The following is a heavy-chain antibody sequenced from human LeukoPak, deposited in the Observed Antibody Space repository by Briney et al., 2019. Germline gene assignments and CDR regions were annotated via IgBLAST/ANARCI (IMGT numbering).Heavy chain of an antibody. D-gene: IGHD5-24*01. CDR2: IYGGGNI. J-gene: IGHJ4*02. CDR3: ARGAGYNYPYYFDY. Sequence: GGSLRLSCAASGFTVSSNYMNWVRQAPGKGLEWVSVIYGGGNIYYADSVKGRFTISRDNSKNTLYPQMNSLRAEDTAVYYCARGAGYNYPYYFDYWGQGTLITVSS. V-gene: IGHV3-53*01. CDR1: GFTVSSNY.